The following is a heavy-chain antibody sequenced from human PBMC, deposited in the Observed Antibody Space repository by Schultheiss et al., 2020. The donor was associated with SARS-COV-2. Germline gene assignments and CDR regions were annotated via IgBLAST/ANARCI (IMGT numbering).Heavy chain of an antibody. V-gene: IGHV3-20*04. J-gene: IGHJ4*02. Sequence: GGSLRLSCAASGFTFDDYGMSWVRQAPGKGLEWVSGINWNGGSTGYADSVKGRFTISRDNSKNTLYLQMNSLRAEDTAVYYCATPTDSIAAAGRGGNYWGQGTLVTVSS. CDR2: INWNGGST. CDR1: GFTFDDYG. CDR3: ATPTDSIAAAGRGGNY. D-gene: IGHD6-13*01.